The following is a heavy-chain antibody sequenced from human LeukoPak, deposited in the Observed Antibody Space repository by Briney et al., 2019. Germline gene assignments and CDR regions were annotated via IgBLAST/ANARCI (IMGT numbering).Heavy chain of an antibody. CDR2: IYYSGST. Sequence: PSETLSLTCTVSGGSISSYYWSWIRQPPGKGLEWIGYIYYSGSTNYNPSLKSRVTISVDTSKNQFSLKLSSVTAADTAVYYCARNRLLLWDYWGQGTLVTVSS. V-gene: IGHV4-59*08. D-gene: IGHD2-15*01. CDR1: GGSISSYY. J-gene: IGHJ4*02. CDR3: ARNRLLLWDY.